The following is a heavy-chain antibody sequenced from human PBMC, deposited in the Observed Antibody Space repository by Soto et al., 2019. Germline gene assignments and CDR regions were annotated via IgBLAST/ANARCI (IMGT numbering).Heavy chain of an antibody. Sequence: SETLSLTCTVSGDSISSGDYYWSWIRQPPGKGLEWIGDINYSGSTNYNPSLKRRFTISVDTSKNQFSLKLSSVTAADTAVYYCARGAGYCSSTSCYEGNWFDPWGQGTLVTVSS. CDR1: GDSISSGDYY. J-gene: IGHJ5*02. D-gene: IGHD2-2*01. V-gene: IGHV4-30-4*01. CDR3: ARGAGYCSSTSCYEGNWFDP. CDR2: INYSGST.